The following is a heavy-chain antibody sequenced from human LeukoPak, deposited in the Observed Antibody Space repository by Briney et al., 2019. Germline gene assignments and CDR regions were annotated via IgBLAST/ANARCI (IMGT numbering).Heavy chain of an antibody. CDR2: IWFDVSNK. Sequence: PGGSLRLSCAASGFTFSSFSMNWVRQAPGKGLEWVAVIWFDVSNKYYADSVKGRFTISRDNSKNTLYLQMNSLRAEDTAVYYCARDRGYNYGGGYFDYWGQGTLVTVSS. CDR1: GFTFSSFS. CDR3: ARDRGYNYGGGYFDY. J-gene: IGHJ4*02. V-gene: IGHV3-33*08. D-gene: IGHD5-18*01.